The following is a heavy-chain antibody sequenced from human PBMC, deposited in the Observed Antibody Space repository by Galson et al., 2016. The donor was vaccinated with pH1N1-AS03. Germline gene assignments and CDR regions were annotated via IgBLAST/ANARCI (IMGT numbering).Heavy chain of an antibody. CDR2: IKEDGNDQ. Sequence: SLRLSCAASGFTFGAFWMSWVRQAPGKGLEWVANIKEDGNDQHYVASVKGRFTISRDNAKKSLFLQMNSLTADDTAVYYCARTRAVLQSSGEMLSYFDYWGLGSLVTVSS. CDR3: ARTRAVLQSSGEMLSYFDY. D-gene: IGHD3-10*01. V-gene: IGHV3-7*01. CDR1: GFTFGAFW. J-gene: IGHJ4*02.